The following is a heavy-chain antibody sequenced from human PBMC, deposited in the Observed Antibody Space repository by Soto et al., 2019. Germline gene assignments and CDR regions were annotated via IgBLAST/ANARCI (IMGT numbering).Heavy chain of an antibody. D-gene: IGHD6-13*01. CDR1: GGSISSSSYY. J-gene: IGHJ5*02. Sequence: SETLSLTCTVSGGSISSSSYYWGWIRQPPGGGLEWIGSIYYSGSTYYNPSLKSRVTISVDTSKNQFSLKLSSVTAADTAVYYCARRGAAAGPGWFDPWGQGTLVTVSS. V-gene: IGHV4-39*01. CDR3: ARRGAAAGPGWFDP. CDR2: IYYSGST.